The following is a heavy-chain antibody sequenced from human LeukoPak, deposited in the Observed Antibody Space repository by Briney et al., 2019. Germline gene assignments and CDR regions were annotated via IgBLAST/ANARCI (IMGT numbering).Heavy chain of an antibody. CDR1: GFTFSSYC. V-gene: IGHV3-30*18. J-gene: IGHJ4*02. D-gene: IGHD4-17*01. CDR3: AKDLFTVRSPFDY. Sequence: GGSLRLSCAASGFTFSSYCMHWVRQAPGKGLEWVAVISYDGSNKYYADSVKGRFTISRDNSKNTLYLQMNSLRAEDTAVYYCAKDLFTVRSPFDYWGQGTLVTVSS. CDR2: ISYDGSNK.